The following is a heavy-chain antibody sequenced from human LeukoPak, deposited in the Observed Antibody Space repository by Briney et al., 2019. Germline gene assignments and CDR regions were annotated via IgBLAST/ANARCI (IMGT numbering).Heavy chain of an antibody. Sequence: SETLSLTCTVSGGSISSGDYYWSWIRQPPGKGLEWIGYIYYSGSTYYNPSLKSRVTISVDTSKNQFSLKLSSVTAADTAVYYCATTRGYGGNSVGYWGQGTLVTVSS. J-gene: IGHJ4*02. D-gene: IGHD4-23*01. CDR2: IYYSGST. CDR3: ATTRGYGGNSVGY. V-gene: IGHV4-30-4*01. CDR1: GGSISSGDYY.